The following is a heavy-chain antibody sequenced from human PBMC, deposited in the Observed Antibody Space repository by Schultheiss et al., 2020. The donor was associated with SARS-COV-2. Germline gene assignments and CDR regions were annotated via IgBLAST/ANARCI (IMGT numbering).Heavy chain of an antibody. CDR2: IYYSGST. D-gene: IGHD1-7*01. CDR3: ARFGTYNWNYLAFDY. V-gene: IGHV4-59*01. CDR1: GGSISSYY. J-gene: IGHJ4*02. Sequence: SETLSLTCTVSGGSISSYYWSWIRQPPGKGLEWIGYIYYSGSTNYNPSLKSRVTISVDTSKNQFSLKLSSVTAADTAVYYCARFGTYNWNYLAFDYWGQGTLVTVSS.